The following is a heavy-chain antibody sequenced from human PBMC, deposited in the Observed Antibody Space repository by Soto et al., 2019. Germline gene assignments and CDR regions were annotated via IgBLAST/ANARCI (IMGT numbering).Heavy chain of an antibody. V-gene: IGHV3-33*01. CDR3: AREAFEWFVPDY. D-gene: IGHD3-10*01. CDR2: IWYDGSNK. CDR1: GFTFSSYG. J-gene: IGHJ4*02. Sequence: GGSLRLSCAASGFTFSSYGMHWVRQAPGKGLEWVAVIWYDGSNKYYADSVKGRFTISRDNSKNTLYLQMNSLRAEDTAVYYCAREAFEWFVPDYWGQGTLVTVSS.